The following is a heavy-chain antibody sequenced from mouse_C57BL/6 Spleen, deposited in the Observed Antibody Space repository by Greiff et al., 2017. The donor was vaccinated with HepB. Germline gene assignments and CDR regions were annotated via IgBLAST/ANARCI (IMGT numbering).Heavy chain of an antibody. D-gene: IGHD2-1*01. CDR3: ARRGDYGKGGFAY. Sequence: QVQLQQPGAELVKPGASVKLSCKASGYTFTSYWMHWVKQRPGQGLEWIGMIHPNSGSTNYNEKFKSKATLTVDKSSSTAYMQLSSLTSEDSAVYYCARRGDYGKGGFAYWGQGTLVTVSA. V-gene: IGHV1-64*01. CDR2: IHPNSGST. CDR1: GYTFTSYW. J-gene: IGHJ3*01.